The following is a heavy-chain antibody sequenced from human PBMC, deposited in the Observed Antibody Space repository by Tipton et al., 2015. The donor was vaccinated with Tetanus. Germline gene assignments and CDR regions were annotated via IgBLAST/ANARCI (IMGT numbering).Heavy chain of an antibody. CDR2: IITNSGTT. J-gene: IGHJ5*01. CDR1: GGIFGDVT. D-gene: IGHD2-15*01. Sequence: QLVQSGAEVKKPGSSVKVSCRASGGIFGDVTIIWVRQAPGQGLEWMAGIITNSGTTTFAQRFQGRVTITVDASTSAAYMELSDLRSDDTAVYYCVRPDRYCSGGSCYLALDSWGQGTLITISS. CDR3: VRPDRYCSGGSCYLALDS. V-gene: IGHV1-69*01.